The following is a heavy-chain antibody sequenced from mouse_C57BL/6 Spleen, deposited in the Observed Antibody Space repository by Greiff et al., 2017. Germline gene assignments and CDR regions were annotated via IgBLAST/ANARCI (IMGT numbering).Heavy chain of an antibody. CDR3: ARDPGDYGYYFDY. Sequence: EVMLVESGGGLVKPGGSLKLSCAASGFTFSSYAMSWVRQTPEKRLEWVATISDGGSYTYYPNNVKGRFTISRDNAKNNLYLQMSHLKSEDTAMYYYARDPGDYGYYFDYWGQGTTLTVSS. CDR1: GFTFSSYA. J-gene: IGHJ2*01. CDR2: ISDGGSYT. V-gene: IGHV5-4*01. D-gene: IGHD2-4*01.